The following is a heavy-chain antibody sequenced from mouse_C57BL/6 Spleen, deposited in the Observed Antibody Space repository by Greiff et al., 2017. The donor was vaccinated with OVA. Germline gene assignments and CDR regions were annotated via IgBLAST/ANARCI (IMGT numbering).Heavy chain of an antibody. D-gene: IGHD1-1*01. J-gene: IGHJ4*01. CDR3: ARAAVVRGYAMDY. Sequence: QVHVKQSGAELVRPGTSVKVSCKASGYAFTNYLIEWVKQRPGQGLEWIGVINPGSGGTNYNEKFKGKATLTADKSSSTAYMQLSSLTSEDSAVYFCARAAVVRGYAMDYWGQGTSVTVSS. CDR1: GYAFTNYL. CDR2: INPGSGGT. V-gene: IGHV1-54*01.